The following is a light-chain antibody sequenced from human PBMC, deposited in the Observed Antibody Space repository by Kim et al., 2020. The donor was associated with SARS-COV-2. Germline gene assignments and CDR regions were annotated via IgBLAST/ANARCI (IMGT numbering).Light chain of an antibody. V-gene: IGKV3-20*01. Sequence: SPGERATISCRASQSVSSSYLTWYQQKPGQAPRLLIYGASGRATGIPDRFSGSGSGTDFTLTISRLEPEDCAVYYCQQYGSSPGYTFGQGTKLEI. J-gene: IGKJ2*01. CDR1: QSVSSSY. CDR2: GAS. CDR3: QQYGSSPGYT.